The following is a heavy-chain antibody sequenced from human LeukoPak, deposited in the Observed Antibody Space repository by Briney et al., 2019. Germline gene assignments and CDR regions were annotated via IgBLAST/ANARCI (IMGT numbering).Heavy chain of an antibody. J-gene: IGHJ4*02. V-gene: IGHV1-18*01. CDR3: TRDCVQRVPYFHC. D-gene: IGHD6-25*01. Sequence: GASVKVSCKASGYTFTSYGINWVRQAPGQGLEWMGWINAYNGNTNYAQKLQGRLTMTTDTSTSTAYMQLMSLRSDDTAVYYCTRDCVQRVPYFHCWREETVVSVPS. CDR1: GYTFTSYG. CDR2: INAYNGNT.